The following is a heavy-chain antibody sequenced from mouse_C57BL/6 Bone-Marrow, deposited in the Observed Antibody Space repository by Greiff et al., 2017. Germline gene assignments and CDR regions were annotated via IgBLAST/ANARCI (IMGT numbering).Heavy chain of an antibody. Sequence: QVQLQQSGAELARPGASVKLSCRASGYTFTSYGITWVRQRPDKGLEWIAKINPRGGNTYYMENLKGKATLTADNASSTAYMELRSLTSEDSAVYFCARGPLNWYCDVWGTGTTVTVSS. V-gene: IGHV1-81*01. CDR2: INPRGGNT. J-gene: IGHJ1*03. CDR1: GYTFTSYG. CDR3: ARGPLNWYCDV.